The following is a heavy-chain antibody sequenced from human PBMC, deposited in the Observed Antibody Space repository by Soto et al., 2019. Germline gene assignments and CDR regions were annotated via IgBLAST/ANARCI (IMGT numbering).Heavy chain of an antibody. CDR1: GGTFSSYT. CDR3: ARVDGDYDWYFDL. Sequence: QGQLVQSGAEVKKPGSSVKVSCKASGGTFSSYTISWVRQAPGQGLEWMGRIIPILGKANHAQKFQCRVTITADKSTSTADMEFSSFRSEDPAVYYCARVDGDYDWYFDLWGSGTLVTVSS. V-gene: IGHV1-69*08. J-gene: IGHJ2*01. CDR2: IIPILGKA. D-gene: IGHD4-17*01.